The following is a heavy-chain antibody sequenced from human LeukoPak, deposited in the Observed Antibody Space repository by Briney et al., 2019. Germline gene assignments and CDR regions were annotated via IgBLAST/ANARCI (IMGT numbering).Heavy chain of an antibody. D-gene: IGHD1-26*01. CDR2: IIPIFGTA. CDR3: ARDSNSGSYFGYSWFDP. V-gene: IGHV1-69*05. CDR1: GGTFSSYA. Sequence: AASVKVSCKASGGTFSSYAISWVRQAPGQGLEWMGRIIPIFGTANYAQKFQGRVTISTDESTSTAYMELSSLRSEDTAVYYCARDSNSGSYFGYSWFDPWGQGTLVTVSS. J-gene: IGHJ5*02.